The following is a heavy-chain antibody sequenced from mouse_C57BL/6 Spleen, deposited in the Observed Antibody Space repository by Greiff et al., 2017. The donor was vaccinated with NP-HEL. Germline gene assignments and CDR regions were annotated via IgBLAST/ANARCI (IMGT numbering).Heavy chain of an antibody. CDR1: GFTFSDYG. CDR3: AREDYDGAWFAY. V-gene: IGHV5-17*01. J-gene: IGHJ3*01. CDR2: ISSGSSTI. Sequence: EVHLVESGGGLVKPGGSLKLSCAASGFTFSDYGMHWVRQAPEKGLEWVAYISSGSSTIYYADTVKGRYTISRDNAKHTLFLQMTSLRSEDAAMYYCAREDYDGAWFAYWGQGTLVTVSA. D-gene: IGHD2-4*01.